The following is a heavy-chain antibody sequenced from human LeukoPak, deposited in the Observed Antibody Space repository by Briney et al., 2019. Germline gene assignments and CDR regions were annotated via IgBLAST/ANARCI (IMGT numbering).Heavy chain of an antibody. Sequence: PSETLSLTFTVSGGSITITSYYWSWIRQPPGKGLEWIGYIYYSGSTNYNPSLKSRVTISVDTSKNQFSLKLSSVTAADTAVYYCASLDTTVTLFVYWGKGTLVTVSS. CDR1: GGSITITSYY. CDR2: IYYSGST. V-gene: IGHV4-61*05. J-gene: IGHJ4*02. CDR3: ASLDTTVTLFVY. D-gene: IGHD4-17*01.